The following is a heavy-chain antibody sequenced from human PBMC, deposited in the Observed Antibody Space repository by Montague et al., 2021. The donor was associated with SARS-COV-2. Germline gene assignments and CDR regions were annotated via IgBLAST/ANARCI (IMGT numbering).Heavy chain of an antibody. CDR2: ISHEGSYK. D-gene: IGHD3-9*01. CDR1: RFTFSSYA. CDR3: ARDLESTGYFDPYYYHGMDV. J-gene: IGHJ6*02. V-gene: IGHV3-30*04. Sequence: SLRLSCAASRFTFSSYALHWVRQAPGKGLEWVADISHEGSYKYYADSVKGRFTISRDNSKNTLYLDMNSLRAEDTALYYCARDLESTGYFDPYYYHGMDVWGQGTTVTVSS.